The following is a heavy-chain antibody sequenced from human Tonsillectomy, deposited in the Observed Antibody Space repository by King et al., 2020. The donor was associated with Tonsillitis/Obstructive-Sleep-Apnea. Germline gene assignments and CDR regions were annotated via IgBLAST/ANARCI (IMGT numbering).Heavy chain of an antibody. V-gene: IGHV4-39*01. Sequence: LQLQESGPGLVKPSETLSLTCSVSGGSIRTCTYYVGWSRQPPGKGREWIGSFHYNGRTTYNASPKSRVTLSVDTSRNQFSLKLTSVSAADTAVYYCARLLDWGQGTLVTVSS. J-gene: IGHJ4*02. CDR2: FHYNGRT. CDR3: ARLLD. CDR1: GGSIRTCTYY.